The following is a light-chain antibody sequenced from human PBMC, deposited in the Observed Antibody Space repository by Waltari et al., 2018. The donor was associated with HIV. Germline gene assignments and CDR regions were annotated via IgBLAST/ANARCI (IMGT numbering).Light chain of an antibody. J-gene: IGKJ2*02. CDR3: QQYASSPWT. CDR2: DAS. V-gene: IGKV3D-20*01. Sequence: IVLTQSPATLSLSPGERATLSCGASQTISNNYLPWYQQKPGLPPRLVIYDASNRAGGIPDRFGGSGSGTDFTLTINRLEPDDFAVYYCQQYASSPWTFGQGTKLEVK. CDR1: QTISNNY.